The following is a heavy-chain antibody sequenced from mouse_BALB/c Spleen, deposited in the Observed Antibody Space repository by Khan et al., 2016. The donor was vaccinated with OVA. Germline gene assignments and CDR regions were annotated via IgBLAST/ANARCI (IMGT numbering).Heavy chain of an antibody. Sequence: QVQLQQSGAELVKPGASVKLSCKTSGYTFTNYWIQWVKQRPGQGLGWIGQIFPGTGTTYYNENFKGKATLTIDTSSTTAYMHLSSLTSEDSAVYFCARGYFGNYGFAYWGQGTLVTVSA. CDR2: IFPGTGTT. CDR1: GYTFTNYW. J-gene: IGHJ3*01. V-gene: IGHV1S132*01. D-gene: IGHD2-1*01. CDR3: ARGYFGNYGFAY.